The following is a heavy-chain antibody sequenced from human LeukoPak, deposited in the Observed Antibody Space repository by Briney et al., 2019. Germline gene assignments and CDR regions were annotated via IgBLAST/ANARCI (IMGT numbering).Heavy chain of an antibody. Sequence: GASVKVSCKASGYTFTSYYMHWVRQAPGQGLEWMGWINPNSGGTNYAQKFQGRVTMTRDTSISTAYMELSRLRSDDTAAYYCARDRARGTGTTNYWGQGTLVTVSS. J-gene: IGHJ4*02. CDR1: GYTFTSYY. CDR3: ARDRARGTGTTNY. CDR2: INPNSGGT. V-gene: IGHV1-2*02. D-gene: IGHD1-7*01.